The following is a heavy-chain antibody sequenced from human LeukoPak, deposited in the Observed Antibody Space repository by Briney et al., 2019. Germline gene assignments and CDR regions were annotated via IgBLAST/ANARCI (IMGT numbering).Heavy chain of an antibody. D-gene: IGHD2-15*01. Sequence: SETLSLTCTVSGGSISSYYWSWIRQPAGKGLEWIGRIYTSGNTNYNPSLKSRVTMSVDTSMNQFSLKLSSVTAADTAVYYCARDIKVDCSGGSCYAYFDYWGQGTLVTVSS. J-gene: IGHJ4*02. CDR1: GGSISSYY. CDR3: ARDIKVDCSGGSCYAYFDY. CDR2: IYTSGNT. V-gene: IGHV4-4*07.